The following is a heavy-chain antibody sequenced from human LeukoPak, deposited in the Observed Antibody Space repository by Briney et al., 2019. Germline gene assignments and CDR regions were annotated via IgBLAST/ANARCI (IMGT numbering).Heavy chain of an antibody. CDR2: ISSSSSYI. D-gene: IGHD2-2*01. CDR3: ARVLWDIVVVPAAIDY. CDR1: GFTFSSYS. V-gene: IGHV3-21*01. J-gene: IGHJ4*02. Sequence: PGGSLRLSCAASGFTFSSYSMNWVRQAPGKGLEWVSSISSSSSYIYYADSVKGRFTISRDNAKNSLYLQMNSLRAEDTAVYYCARVLWDIVVVPAAIDYWGQGTLVTVSS.